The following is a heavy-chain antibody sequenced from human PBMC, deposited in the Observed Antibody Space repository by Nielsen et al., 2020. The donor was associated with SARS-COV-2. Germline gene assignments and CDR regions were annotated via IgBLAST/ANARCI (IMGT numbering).Heavy chain of an antibody. J-gene: IGHJ6*02. CDR2: INTHTGNP. CDR3: ARDYVTGDYYYYGMDV. V-gene: IGHV7-4-1*02. D-gene: IGHD1-26*01. CDR1: GYTFTSYA. Sequence: ASVKVSCKASGYTFTSYAMNWVRQAPGQGLEWMGWINTHTGNPTYAQGFTGRFVFSLDTSVSTAYLQISSLKAEDTAVYYCARDYVTGDYYYYGMDVWGQGTTVTVSS.